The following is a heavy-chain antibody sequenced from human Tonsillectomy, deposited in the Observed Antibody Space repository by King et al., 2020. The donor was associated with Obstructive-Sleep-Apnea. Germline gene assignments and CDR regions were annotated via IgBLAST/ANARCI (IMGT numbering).Heavy chain of an antibody. V-gene: IGHV1-2*02. CDR2: INPNSGGT. CDR3: ASGGPRTQGGEEYYYYGMDV. D-gene: IGHD3-16*01. Sequence: QLVQSGAEVKKPGASVKVSCKASGYTFTGYYMHWVRQAPGQGLEWMGWINPNSGGTNYAQKFQGRVTMTRDTSISTAYMELSRLRSHDTAVDYCASGGPRTQGGEEYYYYGMDVWGKGTTVTVSS. CDR1: GYTFTGYY. J-gene: IGHJ6*04.